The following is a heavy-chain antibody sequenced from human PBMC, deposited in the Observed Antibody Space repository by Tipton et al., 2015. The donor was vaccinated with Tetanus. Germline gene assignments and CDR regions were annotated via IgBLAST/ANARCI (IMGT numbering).Heavy chain of an antibody. Sequence: GSLRLSCAASGFAFRSYGMHWVRQAPGKGLVWVSRISPDGRSTSNADSVKGRFTISRDNAKNTLYVQMNSLRAEDTGVYYCARGRDGFHGYFDYWGQGALVTVSS. D-gene: IGHD5-24*01. CDR1: GFAFRSYG. CDR2: ISPDGRST. J-gene: IGHJ4*02. V-gene: IGHV3-74*01. CDR3: ARGRDGFHGYFDY.